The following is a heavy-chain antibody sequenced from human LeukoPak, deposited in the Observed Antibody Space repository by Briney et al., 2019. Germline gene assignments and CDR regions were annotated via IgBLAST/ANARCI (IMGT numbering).Heavy chain of an antibody. J-gene: IGHJ4*02. D-gene: IGHD2-2*01. Sequence: GASVKVSCKASGYTFTSYAMHWVRQAPGQRLEWMGWINAGNGNTKYSQKFQGRVTITRDTSASTAYMELSSLRSEDTAVYYCARALPDIVVVPAAMQVDYWGQGTLVTVSS. CDR2: INAGNGNT. CDR1: GYTFTSYA. CDR3: ARALPDIVVVPAAMQVDY. V-gene: IGHV1-3*01.